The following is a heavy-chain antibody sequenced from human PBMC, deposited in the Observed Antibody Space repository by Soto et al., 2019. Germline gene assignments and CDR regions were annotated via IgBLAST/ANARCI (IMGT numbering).Heavy chain of an antibody. CDR2: ISGSGGST. V-gene: IGHV3-23*01. CDR1: GFTFSSYA. Sequence: GGSLRLSCAASGFTFSSYAMSWVRQAPGKGLEWVSAISGSGGSTYYADSVKGRFTISRDNSKNTLYLQMNSLRAEDTAVYYCAKDRDYYGSGSYLPDGNYWGQGTLVTVSS. D-gene: IGHD3-10*01. CDR3: AKDRDYYGSGSYLPDGNY. J-gene: IGHJ4*02.